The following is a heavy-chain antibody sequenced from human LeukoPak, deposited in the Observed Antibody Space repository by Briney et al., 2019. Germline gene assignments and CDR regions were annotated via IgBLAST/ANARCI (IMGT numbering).Heavy chain of an antibody. V-gene: IGHV1-18*01. D-gene: IGHD3-3*01. J-gene: IGHJ4*02. CDR3: ATAPRSRFLEWLSFDY. Sequence: ASVKVSCKASGYTFTSYGISWVRQAPGQGLEWMGWISAYNGNTNYAQKFQGRVTITADESTSTAYMELSSLRSEDTAVYYCATAPRSRFLEWLSFDYWGQGTLVTVSS. CDR1: GYTFTSYG. CDR2: ISAYNGNT.